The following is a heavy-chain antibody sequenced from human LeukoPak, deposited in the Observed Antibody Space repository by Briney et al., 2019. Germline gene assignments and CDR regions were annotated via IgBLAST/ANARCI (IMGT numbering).Heavy chain of an antibody. J-gene: IGHJ6*03. V-gene: IGHV1-2*02. Sequence: ASVKVSCKASGYIFTGYYIHWVRQAPGQGLEWMGWINPNSGGTNSAQKFQGRVTMTRDTSISTAYMELSRLRSDDTAVYYCASGVLLWFGESPRYYYMDVWGKGTTVTISS. CDR1: GYIFTGYY. CDR2: INPNSGGT. D-gene: IGHD3-10*01. CDR3: ASGVLLWFGESPRYYYMDV.